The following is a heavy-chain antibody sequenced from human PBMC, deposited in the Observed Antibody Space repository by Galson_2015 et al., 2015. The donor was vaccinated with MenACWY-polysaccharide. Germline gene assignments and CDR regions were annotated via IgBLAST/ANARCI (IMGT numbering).Heavy chain of an antibody. CDR1: GFPVNSNF. D-gene: IGHD1-7*01. CDR2: LYIGDNT. V-gene: IGHV3-53*01. Sequence: SLRLSCAASGFPVNSNFMTWVRRAPGKGLEWVSTLYIGDNTLYADSVKGRFTISRDNSKNTLYLQMNSLRADDTAVYFCAHLTDGNYPRHWGQGTLVTVSS. J-gene: IGHJ4*02. CDR3: AHLTDGNYPRH.